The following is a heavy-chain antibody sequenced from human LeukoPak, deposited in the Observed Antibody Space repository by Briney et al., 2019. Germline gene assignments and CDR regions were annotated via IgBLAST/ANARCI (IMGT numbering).Heavy chain of an antibody. Sequence: SETLSLTCTVSGGSISSYYWSWIRQPPGKGLEWIGYIYYSGSTNYNPSLKSRVTISVDTSKNQFSLKLSSVTAADAAVYYCARARYYYDSSGYYGYYGMDVWGQGTTVTVSS. D-gene: IGHD3-22*01. CDR1: GGSISSYY. J-gene: IGHJ6*02. V-gene: IGHV4-59*01. CDR3: ARARYYYDSSGYYGYYGMDV. CDR2: IYYSGST.